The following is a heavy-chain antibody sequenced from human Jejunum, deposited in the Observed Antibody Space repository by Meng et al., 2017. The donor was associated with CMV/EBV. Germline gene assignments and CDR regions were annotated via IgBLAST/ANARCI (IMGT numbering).Heavy chain of an antibody. CDR3: ARAFHCSSTSCYKTNWFDP. Sequence: NYYWGWIHQPREKGLEWIGNVYYIGNTFYDPSLKSRVSISMDTAKSQVSLKLNSVTAADTAVYYCARAFHCSSTSCYKTNWFDPWGQGTLVTVSS. J-gene: IGHJ5*02. V-gene: IGHV4-39*07. CDR2: VYYIGNT. CDR1: NYY. D-gene: IGHD2-2*02.